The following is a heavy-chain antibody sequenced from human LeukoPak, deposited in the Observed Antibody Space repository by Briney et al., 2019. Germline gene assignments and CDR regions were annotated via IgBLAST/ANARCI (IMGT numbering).Heavy chain of an antibody. CDR2: IYYSGST. J-gene: IGHJ5*02. Sequence: SETLPLTCTVSGGSISSYYWSWIRQPPGKGLEWIGYIYYSGSTNYNPSLKSRVTISVDTSKNQFSLKLSSVTAADTAVYYCARERNDLGYCSGGSCYSAGNWFDPWGQGTLVTVSS. CDR1: GGSISSYY. CDR3: ARERNDLGYCSGGSCYSAGNWFDP. V-gene: IGHV4-59*01. D-gene: IGHD2-15*01.